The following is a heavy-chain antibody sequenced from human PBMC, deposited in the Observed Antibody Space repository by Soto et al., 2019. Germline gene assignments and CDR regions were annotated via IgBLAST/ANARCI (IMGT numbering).Heavy chain of an antibody. D-gene: IGHD6-6*01. CDR1: GYTFTGYY. CDR3: ARDHVSSPSRREHYGMDV. CDR2: INPNSGGT. J-gene: IGHJ6*02. Sequence: ASVKVSCKASGYTFTGYYMHWVRQAPGQGLEWMGWINPNSGGTNYAQKFQGRVTMTRDTSISTAYMELSRLRSDDTAVYYCARDHVSSPSRREHYGMDVWGQGTTVTVSS. V-gene: IGHV1-2*02.